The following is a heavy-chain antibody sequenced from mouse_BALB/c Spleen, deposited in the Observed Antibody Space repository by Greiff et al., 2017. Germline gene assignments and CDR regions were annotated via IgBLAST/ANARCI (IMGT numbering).Heavy chain of an antibody. Sequence: EVQRVESGGGLVKPGGSLKLSCAASGFTFSSYAMSWVRQTPEKRLEWVASISSGGSTYYPDSVKGRFTISRDNARNILYLQMSSLRSEDTAMYYCARGAIYYDYDGFDYWGQGTTLTVSS. D-gene: IGHD2-4*01. J-gene: IGHJ2*01. CDR2: ISSGGST. CDR3: ARGAIYYDYDGFDY. CDR1: GFTFSSYA. V-gene: IGHV5-6-5*01.